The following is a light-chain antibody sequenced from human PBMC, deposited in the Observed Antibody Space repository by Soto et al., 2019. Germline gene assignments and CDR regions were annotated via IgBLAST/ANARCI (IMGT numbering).Light chain of an antibody. CDR1: QSVSSN. CDR2: GAS. CDR3: QQYNNWPPVYT. V-gene: IGKV3-15*01. Sequence: EIVMTQSPATLSVSPGERATLSSRASQSVSSNLAWYQQKPGQAPRLLIYGASTRATGIPARFSGSGSGTEFTLTISSLQSEDFAVYYCQQYNNWPPVYTFGQGTKLEIK. J-gene: IGKJ2*01.